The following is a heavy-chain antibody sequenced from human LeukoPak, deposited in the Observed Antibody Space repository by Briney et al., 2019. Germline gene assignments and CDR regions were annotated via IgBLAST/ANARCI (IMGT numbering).Heavy chain of an antibody. CDR2: IYTCGST. CDR1: GGSINNYY. CDR3: ARGRYCSADICSGGDAFDI. D-gene: IGHD2-15*01. J-gene: IGHJ3*02. V-gene: IGHV4-4*07. Sequence: WETLSLTCTVSGGSINNYYWSWIRQPAGKGLKWSGGIYTCGSTNYNPSLKSRVTMSVDTSKNQFSLKLSSVTAADTAVYYCARGRYCSADICSGGDAFDICGQGTMVSVSS.